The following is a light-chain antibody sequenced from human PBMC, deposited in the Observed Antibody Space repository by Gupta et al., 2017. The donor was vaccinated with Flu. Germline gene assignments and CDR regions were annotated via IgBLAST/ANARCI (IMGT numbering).Light chain of an antibody. CDR1: QSIGSS. J-gene: IGKJ1*01. Sequence: EIVLTQSPAFQSVTPKEKVTITCRVSQSIGSSLHWYQQKPHQSPKLIIEYASQSISGVPARFSGSGFGTDFTLTIHGLEAEDAAAYYCHQSSKLPLTFGQGTKVEIK. CDR3: HQSSKLPLT. CDR2: YAS. V-gene: IGKV6D-21*02.